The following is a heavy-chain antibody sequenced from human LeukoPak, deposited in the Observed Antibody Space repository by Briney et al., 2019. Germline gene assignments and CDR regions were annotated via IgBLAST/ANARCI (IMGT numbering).Heavy chain of an antibody. CDR1: GFTFSSYG. D-gene: IGHD5-12*01. CDR3: AKDAQSGPEPYFDY. Sequence: GRSLRLSCAASGFTFSSYGMHWVRQAPGKGLEWVAVISYDGSNKYYADSVKGRFTTSRDNSKNTLYLQMNSLRAEDTAVYYCAKDAQSGPEPYFDYWGQGTLVTVSS. V-gene: IGHV3-30*18. J-gene: IGHJ4*02. CDR2: ISYDGSNK.